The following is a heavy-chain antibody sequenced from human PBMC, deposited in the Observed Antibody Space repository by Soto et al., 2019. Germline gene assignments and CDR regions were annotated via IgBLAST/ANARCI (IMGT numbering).Heavy chain of an antibody. CDR3: ARAGYYGSGSYYNGIYYYYGMDV. Sequence: GGSLRLSCAASGFTFTRYSMNWVRQAPGKGLEWVSSISSTTNYIYYGDSMKGRFTISRDNAKNSLYLEMNSLRAEDTAVYYCARAGYYGSGSYYNGIYYYYGMDVWGQGTTVTVSS. CDR1: GFTFTRYS. J-gene: IGHJ6*02. D-gene: IGHD3-10*01. V-gene: IGHV3-21*06. CDR2: ISSTTNYI.